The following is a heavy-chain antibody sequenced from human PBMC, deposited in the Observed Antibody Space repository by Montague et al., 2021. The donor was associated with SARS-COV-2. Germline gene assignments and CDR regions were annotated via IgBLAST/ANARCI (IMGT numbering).Heavy chain of an antibody. Sequence: SETLSLTCTVSGGSISSYYWSWIRQPPGKGLEWIGYIYYSGSANYNPSLKGRVTISVDTSKNQCSLKPSSVTAADTAVYYCARDLGDYWGQGTLVTVSS. CDR2: IYYSGSA. J-gene: IGHJ4*02. CDR1: GGSISSYY. CDR3: ARDLGDY. V-gene: IGHV4-59*13.